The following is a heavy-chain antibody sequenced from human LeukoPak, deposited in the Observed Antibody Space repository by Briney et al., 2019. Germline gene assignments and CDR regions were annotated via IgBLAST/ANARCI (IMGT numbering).Heavy chain of an antibody. CDR1: GVSVRTYY. D-gene: IGHD2-15*01. CDR2: IYHSGNT. V-gene: IGHV4-59*02. CDR3: ASHSGSGYSDY. J-gene: IGHJ4*02. Sequence: PSETLSLTCTVSGVSVRTYYWSWIRQSPDKGLEWLGYIYHSGNTKYTPNPSRKSRVTMSEDTAKNQISLRLRSVTAADTAVYYCASHSGSGYSDYWGQGTLVAVSS.